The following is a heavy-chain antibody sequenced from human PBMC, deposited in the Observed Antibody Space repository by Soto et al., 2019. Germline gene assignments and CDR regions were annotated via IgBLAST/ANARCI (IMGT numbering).Heavy chain of an antibody. D-gene: IGHD2-2*01. CDR3: AKFYCSGISCPDGY. V-gene: IGHV3-23*01. J-gene: IGHJ4*02. Sequence: GGSLRLSCAASGFTFSSYAMSWVRQAPGKGLEWVSAISSSGGSTYYADSVKGRFTISRDNSKNTLYLQMNSLRAEDTAVYYCAKFYCSGISCPDGYWSQGTQVTVSS. CDR1: GFTFSSYA. CDR2: ISSSGGST.